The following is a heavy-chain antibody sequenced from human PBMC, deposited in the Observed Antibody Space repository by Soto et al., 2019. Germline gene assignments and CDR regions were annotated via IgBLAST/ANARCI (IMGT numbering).Heavy chain of an antibody. CDR1: GSTFSSYT. D-gene: IGHD2-2*01. J-gene: IGHJ2*01. CDR2: IIPILGIA. CDR3: ARDPPLGCSSTSCLTMDWYFDL. V-gene: IGHV1-69*04. Sequence: ASVKVSCKASGSTFSSYTISWVRQAPGQRLEWMGRIIPILGIANYAQKFQGRVTITADKSTSTAYMELSSLRSEDTAVYYCARDPPLGCSSTSCLTMDWYFDLWGRGTLVTVSS.